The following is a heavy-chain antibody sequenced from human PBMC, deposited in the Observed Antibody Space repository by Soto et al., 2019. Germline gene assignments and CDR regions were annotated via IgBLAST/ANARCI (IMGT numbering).Heavy chain of an antibody. D-gene: IGHD3-16*01. CDR1: RGSFNDYY. Sequence: PSETLSLTCAVQRGSFNDYYWGWIRQPPGKGLEWIGEINHSGSTTYSPSLMSRVTISVDTSKNQFSLKLNSVTAADTGVYYCVRGSRRGLDYWVQGTVVTVSS. J-gene: IGHJ4*02. CDR3: VRGSRRGLDY. V-gene: IGHV4-34*01. CDR2: INHSGST.